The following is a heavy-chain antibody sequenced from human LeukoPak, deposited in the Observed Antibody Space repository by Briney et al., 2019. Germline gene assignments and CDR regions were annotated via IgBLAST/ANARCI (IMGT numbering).Heavy chain of an antibody. D-gene: IGHD4-17*01. CDR3: ARVTKYDNWRKYYYMDV. CDR1: DGSISGTPYY. V-gene: IGHV4-39*06. Sequence: SETLSLTCTVSDGSISGTPYYWGWFRQPPGKGPEWIGNIHYIGTVHYNPSLESRVTISVDTSRNQFPLKLSSVTAADTAVYFCARVTKYDNWRKYYYMDVWGKGTTVTVSS. J-gene: IGHJ6*03. CDR2: IHYIGTV.